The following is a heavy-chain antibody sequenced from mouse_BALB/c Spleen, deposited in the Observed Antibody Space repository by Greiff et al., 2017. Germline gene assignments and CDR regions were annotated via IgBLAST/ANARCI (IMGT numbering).Heavy chain of an antibody. D-gene: IGHD1-2*01. CDR3: ARATTATRFAY. Sequence: QVQLQQSGAELVKPGASVKLSCKTSGYTFTSYWIQWVKQRPGQGLGWIGEIFPGTGTTYYNEKFKGKATLTIDTSFSTAYMQLSSLTSEDSAVYFCARATTATRFAYWGQGTLVTVSA. V-gene: IGHV1S132*01. CDR1: GYTFTSYW. J-gene: IGHJ3*01. CDR2: IFPGTGTT.